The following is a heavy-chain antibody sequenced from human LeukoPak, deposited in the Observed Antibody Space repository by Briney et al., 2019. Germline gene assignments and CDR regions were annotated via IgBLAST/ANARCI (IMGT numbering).Heavy chain of an antibody. CDR2: IYYSGST. D-gene: IGHD3-3*01. J-gene: IGHJ4*02. Sequence: SETLSLTCTVSGGSISRYYWSWIRQPPGKGLEWIGYIYYSGSTNYNPSLKSRVTISVDTSKNQFSLKLSSVTAADTAVYYCARTYYDFWSGYYTDHWGQGTLVTVSS. CDR3: ARTYYDFWSGYYTDH. V-gene: IGHV4-59*01. CDR1: GGSISRYY.